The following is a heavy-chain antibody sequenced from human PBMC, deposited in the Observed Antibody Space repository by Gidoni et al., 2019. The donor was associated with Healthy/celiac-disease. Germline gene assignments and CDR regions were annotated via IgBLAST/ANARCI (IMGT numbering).Heavy chain of an antibody. V-gene: IGHV3-23*01. J-gene: IGHJ3*02. CDR3: AKGRGITGTTRHAFDI. Sequence: EVQLLESGGGLVQPGGSLRLSCAASGFTVSSYAMSWVRQAPGKGLEWVSAISGSGGSTYYADSVKGRFTISRDNSKNTLYLQMNSLRAEDTAVYYCAKGRGITGTTRHAFDIWGQGTMVTVSS. CDR2: ISGSGGST. CDR1: GFTVSSYA. D-gene: IGHD1-7*01.